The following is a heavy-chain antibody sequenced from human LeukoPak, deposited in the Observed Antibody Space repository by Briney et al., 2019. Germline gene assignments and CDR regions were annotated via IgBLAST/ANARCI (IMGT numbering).Heavy chain of an antibody. V-gene: IGHV1-8*02. CDR3: ARGGYRWLATYYFDY. CDR2: MNPNSGNT. Sequence: ASVKVSCKASGYTFTSYGISWVRQAPGQGLEWMGWMNPNSGNTGYAQKFQGRVTMTRNTSISTVYMELSSLRSEDTAVYYCARGGYRWLATYYFDYWGQGTLVTVSS. J-gene: IGHJ4*02. CDR1: GYTFTSYG. D-gene: IGHD6-19*01.